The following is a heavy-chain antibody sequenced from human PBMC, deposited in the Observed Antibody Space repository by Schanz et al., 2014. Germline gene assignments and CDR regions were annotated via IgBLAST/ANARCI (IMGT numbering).Heavy chain of an antibody. Sequence: QVHLVQSGAEVKRPGASVKVSCKASEYSFTSYSMHWVRQAPGQRLEWMGWINTGSGDTKYSQNFQGRVTITRDTSASTAYMELSSLRSEDTAVYYCASRAGYSDYGTCFDFWGQGTLVIVSS. V-gene: IGHV1-3*04. CDR2: INTGSGDT. D-gene: IGHD5-12*01. J-gene: IGHJ4*02. CDR3: ASRAGYSDYGTCFDF. CDR1: EYSFTSYS.